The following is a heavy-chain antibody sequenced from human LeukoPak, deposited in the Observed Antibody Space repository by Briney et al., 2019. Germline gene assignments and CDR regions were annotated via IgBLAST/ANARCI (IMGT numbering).Heavy chain of an antibody. D-gene: IGHD3-3*01. CDR1: GGTFSSYA. J-gene: IGHJ4*02. CDR3: ARVEPRVLRFLEWLFDY. V-gene: IGHV1-69*13. Sequence: GASVKVSCKASGGTFSSYAISWVRQAPGQGLEWMGGIIPIFGTANYAQKFQGRVTITADESTSTAYMELSSLRSEDTAVYYCARVEPRVLRFLEWLFDYWGQGTLVTVSS. CDR2: IIPIFGTA.